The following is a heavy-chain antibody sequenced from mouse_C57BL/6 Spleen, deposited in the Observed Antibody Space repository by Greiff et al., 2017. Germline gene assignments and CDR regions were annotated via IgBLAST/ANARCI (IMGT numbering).Heavy chain of an antibody. V-gene: IGHV1-26*01. CDR1: GYTFTDYY. D-gene: IGHD2-2*01. Sequence: VQLQQSGPELVKPGASVKISCKASGYTFTDYYMNWVKQSHGKSLEWIGDINPNNGGTSYNQKFKGKATLTVDKSSSTAYMELRSLTSEDSAVYYCARYGYGAGFAYWGQGTLVTVSA. CDR2: INPNNGGT. J-gene: IGHJ3*01. CDR3: ARYGYGAGFAY.